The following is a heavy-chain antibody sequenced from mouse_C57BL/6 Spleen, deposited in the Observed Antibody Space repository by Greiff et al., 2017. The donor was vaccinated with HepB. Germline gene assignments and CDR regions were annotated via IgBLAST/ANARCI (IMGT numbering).Heavy chain of an antibody. CDR1: GYTFTDYN. CDR2: INPNNGGT. Sequence: EVKLMESGPELVKPGASVKIPCKASGYTFTDYNMDWVKQSHGKSLEWIGDINPNNGGTIYNQKFKGKATLTVEKSSSTAYMELRSLTSEDTAVYYCARNLLWLRRGLAYWGQGTLVTVSA. V-gene: IGHV1-18*01. CDR3: ARNLLWLRRGLAY. J-gene: IGHJ3*01. D-gene: IGHD2-2*01.